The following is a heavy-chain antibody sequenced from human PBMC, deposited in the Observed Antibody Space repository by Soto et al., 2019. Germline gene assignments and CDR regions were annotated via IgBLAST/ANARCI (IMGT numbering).Heavy chain of an antibody. CDR3: ARDRGRGSYHDGAFDI. CDR1: GGSISIGGYY. D-gene: IGHD1-26*01. J-gene: IGHJ3*02. V-gene: IGHV4-31*03. CDR2: IYYSGST. Sequence: SETLSLTCTASGGSISIGGYYWSCIRQHPGKGLEWIGYIYYSGSTYYNPSLKSRVTISVDTSKNQFSLKLSSVTAADTAVYYCARDRGRGSYHDGAFDIWGQGTMVTVSS.